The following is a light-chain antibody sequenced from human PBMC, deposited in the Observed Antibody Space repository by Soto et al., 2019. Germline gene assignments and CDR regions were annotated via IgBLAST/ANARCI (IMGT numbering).Light chain of an antibody. CDR3: QQYNNWPPRLT. CDR2: DAS. J-gene: IGKJ4*01. CDR1: QNIVTN. V-gene: IGKV3-15*01. Sequence: IVMTQSPITLSVSPRERSTLSCGASQNIVTNLAWYQQKPGQAPRLVIYDASTRATDIPARFSGSGFGTEFILTISSLQSADFAVYYCQQYNNWPPRLTFGGGAKVDIK.